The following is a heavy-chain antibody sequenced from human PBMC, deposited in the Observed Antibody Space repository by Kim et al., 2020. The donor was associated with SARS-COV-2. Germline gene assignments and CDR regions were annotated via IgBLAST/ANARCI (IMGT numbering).Heavy chain of an antibody. Sequence: GGSLRLSCAASGFTFSSYSMNWVRQAPGKGLEWISYIRYSGTVIYYADSVKGRFTISRDNAKNSLYLQMNSLRAEDTAVYYCARVPPGSESYYAFDIWGQGTVVTVSS. D-gene: IGHD1-26*01. CDR1: GFTFSSYS. J-gene: IGHJ3*02. V-gene: IGHV3-48*04. CDR3: ARVPPGSESYYAFDI. CDR2: IRYSGTVI.